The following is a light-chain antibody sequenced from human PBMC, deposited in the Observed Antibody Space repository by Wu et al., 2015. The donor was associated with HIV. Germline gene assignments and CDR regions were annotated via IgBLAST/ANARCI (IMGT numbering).Light chain of an antibody. CDR3: QQSYSTPPYS. CDR2: AAS. V-gene: IGKV1-8*01. J-gene: IGKJ2*03. Sequence: AIWITQSPFSLSASTGDRVTITCRASQDIRSYLAWYQQRPGKAPNLLIYAASTLQSGVPSRFSGSGSGTDFTLTISSLQPEDFATYYCQQSYSTPPYSFGQGTKLEIK. CDR1: QDIRSY.